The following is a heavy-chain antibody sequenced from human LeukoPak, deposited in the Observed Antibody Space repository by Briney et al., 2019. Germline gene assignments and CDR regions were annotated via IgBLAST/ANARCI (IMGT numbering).Heavy chain of an antibody. CDR2: IIPIFGTA. D-gene: IGHD5-18*01. CDR3: AKEGDTALVTGYFDL. V-gene: IGHV1-69*13. CDR1: GGTFGSYV. Sequence: SVKVSCKASGGTFGSYVISWVRQAPGQGLEWXXXIIPIFGTAHYAQKFQGRLTITADESTSTVYMEMSSLRSEDTAMYYCAKEGDTALVTGYFDLWGRGTLVIVSA. J-gene: IGHJ2*01.